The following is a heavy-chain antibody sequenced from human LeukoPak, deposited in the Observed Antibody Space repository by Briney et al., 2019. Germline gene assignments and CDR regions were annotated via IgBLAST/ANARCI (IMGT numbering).Heavy chain of an antibody. V-gene: IGHV4-4*07. CDR3: ARFGRGYDGGGPLFDY. Sequence: SETLSLTCTVSDVSISNYYWTWIRQPAGKGLEWIGRVYSSGSTDYNPSLKSRVTMSADTSKNQFSLKLTSVTAADTAMYYCARFGRGYDGGGPLFDYWGQGTLVTVSS. CDR2: VYSSGST. CDR1: DVSISNYY. J-gene: IGHJ4*02. D-gene: IGHD3-22*01.